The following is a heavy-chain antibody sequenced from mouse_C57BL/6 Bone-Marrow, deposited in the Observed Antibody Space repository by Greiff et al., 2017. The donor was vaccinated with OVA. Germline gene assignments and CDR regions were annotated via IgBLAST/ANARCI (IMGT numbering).Heavy chain of an antibody. V-gene: IGHV3-1*01. CDR1: GYSITSGYD. Sequence: VQLQESGPGMVKPSQSLSLTCTVTGYSITSGYDWHWIRHFPGNKLEWMGYISYSGSTNYNPSLKSRISITHDTSKNHFFLKLNSVTTEDTATYYCARCSSGRFDYWGQGTTLTVSS. CDR2: ISYSGST. CDR3: ARCSSGRFDY. J-gene: IGHJ2*01. D-gene: IGHD3-2*02.